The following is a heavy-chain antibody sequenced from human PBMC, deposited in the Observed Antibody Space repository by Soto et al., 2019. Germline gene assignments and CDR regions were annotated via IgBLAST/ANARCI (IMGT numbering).Heavy chain of an antibody. D-gene: IGHD6-13*01. CDR1: GGTISSSSYY. CDR3: ARHQSHSSSYVDP. CDR2: IYYSGST. J-gene: IGHJ5*02. Sequence: SETLSLTCTVAGGTISSSSYYWGWIRQPPGKGLEWIGSIYYSGSTYYNPSLKSRVTISVDTSKNQFSLKLSSVTAADTAVYYCARHQSHSSSYVDPWGQGTLVTVSS. V-gene: IGHV4-39*01.